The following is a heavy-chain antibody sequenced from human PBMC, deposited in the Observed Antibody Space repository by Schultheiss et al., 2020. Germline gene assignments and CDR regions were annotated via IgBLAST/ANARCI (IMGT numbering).Heavy chain of an antibody. J-gene: IGHJ5*02. CDR1: GGSISSSNW. D-gene: IGHD3-16*01. CDR3: ARHGPQGRLNWFDP. CDR2: IYYSGST. Sequence: SETLSLTCAVSGGSISSSNWWSWVRQPPGKGLEWIGSIYYSGSTYYNPSLKSRVTISVDTSKNQFSLKLSSVTAADTAVYFCARHGPQGRLNWFDPWGQGTLVTVSS. V-gene: IGHV4-39*01.